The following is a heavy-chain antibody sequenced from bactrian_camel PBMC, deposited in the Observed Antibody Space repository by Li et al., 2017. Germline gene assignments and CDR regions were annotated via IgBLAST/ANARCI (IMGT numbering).Heavy chain of an antibody. CDR3: AVPARTYGSAGC. V-gene: IGHV3S53*01. CDR1: GYDYTAIS. J-gene: IGHJ6*01. D-gene: IGHD2*01. CDR2: ISGNGDT. Sequence: HVQLVESGGGSVQAGGSLRLSCAASGYDYTAISMAWFRQAPGKQCELVSRISGNGDTDYAASVRGRFIISRDNDKAAVYLQMNNLKYEDTGVYYCAVPARTYGSAGCWGQGTQVTVS.